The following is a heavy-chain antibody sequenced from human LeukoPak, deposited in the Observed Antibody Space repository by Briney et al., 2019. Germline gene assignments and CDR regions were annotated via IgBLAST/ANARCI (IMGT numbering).Heavy chain of an antibody. CDR1: GFTFSSYG. CDR2: IRYDGSNK. CDR3: AKDSPPVTGYFLPIDY. D-gene: IGHD3-9*01. V-gene: IGHV3-30*02. Sequence: PGGSLRLSCAASGFTFSSYGMHWVRQAPGKGLEWVAFIRYDGSNKYYADSVKGRFTISRDNSKNTLYLQMNSLRAEDTAVYHCAKDSPPVTGYFLPIDYWGQGTLVTVSS. J-gene: IGHJ4*02.